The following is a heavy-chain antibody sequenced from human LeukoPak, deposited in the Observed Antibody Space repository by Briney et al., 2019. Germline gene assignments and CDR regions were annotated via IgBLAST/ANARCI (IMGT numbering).Heavy chain of an antibody. J-gene: IGHJ5*02. Sequence: ASVKVSCKASGYTFSSYVINWVRQAPGQGLEWMGCISVYNDNTKYAQKLQGRVTMTTDTSTSTAYMELRSLRSDDTAVYYCARATRYFDLNWFDPWGQGTLVTVSS. CDR1: GYTFSSYV. V-gene: IGHV1-18*01. CDR2: ISVYNDNT. D-gene: IGHD3-9*01. CDR3: ARATRYFDLNWFDP.